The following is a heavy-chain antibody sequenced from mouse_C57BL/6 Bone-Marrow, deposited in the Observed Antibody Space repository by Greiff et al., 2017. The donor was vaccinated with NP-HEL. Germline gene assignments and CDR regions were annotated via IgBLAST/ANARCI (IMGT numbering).Heavy chain of an antibody. D-gene: IGHD2-3*01. Sequence: DVMLVESGGGLVKPGGSLKLSCAASGFTFSSYAMSWVRQTPEKRLEWVATISDGGSYTYYPDNVKGRFTISRDNAKNNLYLQMGHLKSEDTAMYYCARLAYDGYFYWGQGTTLTVSS. CDR3: ARLAYDGYFY. CDR1: GFTFSSYA. CDR2: ISDGGSYT. V-gene: IGHV5-4*03. J-gene: IGHJ2*01.